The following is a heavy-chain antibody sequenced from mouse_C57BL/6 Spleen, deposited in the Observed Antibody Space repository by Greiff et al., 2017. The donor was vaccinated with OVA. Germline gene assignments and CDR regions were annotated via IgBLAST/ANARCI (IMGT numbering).Heavy chain of an antibody. D-gene: IGHD2-4*01. CDR2: INYDGSST. Sequence: EVMLVESEGGLVQPGSSMKLSCTASGFTFSDYYMAWVRQVPEKGLEWVANINYDGSSTYYLDSLKSRFIISRDNAKNILYLQMSSLKSEDTATYYCARGNYDYDDYAMDYWGQGTSVTVSS. CDR1: GFTFSDYY. CDR3: ARGNYDYDDYAMDY. J-gene: IGHJ4*01. V-gene: IGHV5-16*01.